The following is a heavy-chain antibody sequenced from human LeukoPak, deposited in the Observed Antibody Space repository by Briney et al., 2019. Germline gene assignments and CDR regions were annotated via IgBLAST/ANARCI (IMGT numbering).Heavy chain of an antibody. V-gene: IGHV4-39*01. J-gene: IGHJ4*02. CDR2: IYYSGST. Sequence: SQTLSLTCTVSGGSISSGGYYWGWIRQPPGKGLEWIGSIYYSGSTYYNPSLKSRVTISVDTSKNQFSLKLSSVTAADTAVYYCARGGELTVTTFDYWGQGTLVTVSS. D-gene: IGHD4-17*01. CDR3: ARGGELTVTTFDY. CDR1: GGSISSGGYY.